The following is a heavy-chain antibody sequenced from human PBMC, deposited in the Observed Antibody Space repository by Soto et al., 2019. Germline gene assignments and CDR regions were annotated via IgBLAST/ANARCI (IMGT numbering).Heavy chain of an antibody. CDR1: GFTFSNYA. CDR2: ISANGRNA. V-gene: IGHV3-23*01. CDR3: AHRYGGNYYRWYFDS. J-gene: IGHJ4*02. D-gene: IGHD1-26*01. Sequence: PGGSLRLSCAASGFTFSNYAMNWIRQAPGKGLEWLSSISANGRNAYYADSVKGRFTITKDTSKNQVILTLTNMDPVDTATYFCAHRYGGNYYRWYFDSWGQGTLVTVSS.